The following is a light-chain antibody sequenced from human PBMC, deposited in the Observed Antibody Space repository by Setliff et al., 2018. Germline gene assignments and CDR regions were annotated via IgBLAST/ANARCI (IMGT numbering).Light chain of an antibody. Sequence: QSALTQPASVSGSPGQSVTISCTGTSSNVGGYNYVSWYQQHPGKAPNLIIYDVTKRPSGVSDRFSGSKSGNTASLTISGLQGEDEADYYCCSYAGSTTMAVFGGGTQLTVL. CDR3: CSYAGSTTMAV. J-gene: IGLJ2*01. CDR2: DVT. CDR1: SSNVGGYNY. V-gene: IGLV2-23*02.